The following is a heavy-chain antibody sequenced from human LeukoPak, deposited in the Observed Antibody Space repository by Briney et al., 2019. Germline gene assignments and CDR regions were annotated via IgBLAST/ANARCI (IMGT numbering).Heavy chain of an antibody. V-gene: IGHV3-30-3*01. CDR1: GFTFSSYA. CDR3: ARDGGRL. CDR2: ISYDGSNK. J-gene: IGHJ4*01. D-gene: IGHD2-15*01. Sequence: GGSLRLSCAASGFTFSSYAMHWVRQAPGKGLEWVAVISYDGSNKYYADSVKGRFTISRDNSKNTLYLQMNSLRAEDTAVYYCARDGGRLWGQEPWSPSPQ.